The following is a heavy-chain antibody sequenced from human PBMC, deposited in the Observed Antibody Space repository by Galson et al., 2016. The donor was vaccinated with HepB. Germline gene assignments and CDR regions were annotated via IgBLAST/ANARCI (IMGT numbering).Heavy chain of an antibody. J-gene: IGHJ4*02. V-gene: IGHV3-21*01. CDR2: ISSSSRYI. D-gene: IGHD5-24*01. CDR1: GFTFSSYS. CDR3: AKDAYTWRWLLSFFPDY. Sequence: SLRLSCADSGFTFSSYSMNWVRQAPGKGLEWVSSISSSSRYIYYADSVKGRFTSSRDNAKNSLYLQMNSLGAEVTAVYYCAKDAYTWRWLLSFFPDYWGKGTLVTVSS.